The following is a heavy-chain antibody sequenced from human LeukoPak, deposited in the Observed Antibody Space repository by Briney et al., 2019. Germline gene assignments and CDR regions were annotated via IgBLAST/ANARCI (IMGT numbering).Heavy chain of an antibody. V-gene: IGHV4-31*03. CDR3: ARGIGITMVRGVIMWFDY. Sequence: SQTLSLTCTVSGGSISSGGYYWSWIRQHPGKGLEWIGYIYYSGSTYYNPSLKSRVTISVDTSKNQFSLKLSSVTAADTAVYYCARGIGITMVRGVIMWFDYWGQGTLVTVSS. D-gene: IGHD3-10*01. J-gene: IGHJ4*02. CDR1: GGSISSGGYY. CDR2: IYYSGST.